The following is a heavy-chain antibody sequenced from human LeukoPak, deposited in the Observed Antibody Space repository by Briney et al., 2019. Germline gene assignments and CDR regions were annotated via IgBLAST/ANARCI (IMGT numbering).Heavy chain of an antibody. Sequence: GGSLRLSCAASGFSFSSYSRNWVRQAPGKGLEWVSSISNSSRYKYYADTVKGRFTISRDNAKNSLFPQVSSLSAEATAVHYCARDCGGSCDSGQTYFSYYYYGMDVWGQGATVTVSS. CDR2: ISNSSRYK. D-gene: IGHD2-15*01. CDR3: ARDCGGSCDSGQTYFSYYYYGMDV. J-gene: IGHJ6*02. CDR1: GFSFSSYS. V-gene: IGHV3-21*01.